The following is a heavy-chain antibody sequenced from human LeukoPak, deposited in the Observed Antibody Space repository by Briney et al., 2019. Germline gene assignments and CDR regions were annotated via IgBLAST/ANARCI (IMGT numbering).Heavy chain of an antibody. J-gene: IGHJ4*02. Sequence: PGGSLRLSCAVSGLTFVNAWMNWVCLTPGKGLEWLGHIKSKSDGGAVDYAAPVRGRFIISRDDSKDSLYLQMNTLNTEDTGIYYCAADPRWGFWGQGALVTVSS. D-gene: IGHD3-16*01. V-gene: IGHV3-15*01. CDR2: IKSKSDGGAV. CDR1: GLTFVNAW. CDR3: AADPRWGF.